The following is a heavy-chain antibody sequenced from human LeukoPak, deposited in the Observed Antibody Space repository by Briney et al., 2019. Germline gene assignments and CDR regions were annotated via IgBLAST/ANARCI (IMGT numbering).Heavy chain of an antibody. J-gene: IGHJ4*02. CDR3: ERVVYSSGWSFGY. CDR1: GGSFRGYY. CDR2: INHRGST. Sequence: SETLSLTCAVYGGSFRGYYWSWIRQPPGKGLEWIGEINHRGSTNYNPPLKSRVTISLDTSKNHFSLKLSSVNAADTAVYYFERVVYSSGWSFGYWGQGTLVTVSS. V-gene: IGHV4-34*01. D-gene: IGHD6-19*01.